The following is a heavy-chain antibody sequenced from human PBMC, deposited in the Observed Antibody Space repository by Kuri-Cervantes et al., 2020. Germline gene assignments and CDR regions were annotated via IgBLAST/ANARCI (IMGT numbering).Heavy chain of an antibody. CDR1: GFTFDDYA. CDR3: TKALGWYFDL. J-gene: IGHJ2*01. CDR2: ISWNSGSI. V-gene: IGHV3-9*01. Sequence: SLKISCAASGFTFDDYAMHWVRQAPGKGLEWVSGISWNSGSIGYADSVKGRFTDSRDNAKNSLFLQMNSLRAEDTAVYYCTKALGWYFDLWGRGTVVTVSS.